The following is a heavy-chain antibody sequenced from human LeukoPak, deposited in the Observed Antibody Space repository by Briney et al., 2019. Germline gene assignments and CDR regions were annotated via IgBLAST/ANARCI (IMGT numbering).Heavy chain of an antibody. CDR3: ARARWYSSDY. Sequence: PGGSLRLSCAASGFTFDDYGMSWVRQAPGKGLEWVSAISGSGDSTYYADSVKGRFTVSRDNAKNTLYLQMNSLRAEDTAVYYCARARWYSSDYWGQGTLVTVSS. J-gene: IGHJ4*02. CDR2: ISGSGDST. CDR1: GFTFDDYG. V-gene: IGHV3-20*04. D-gene: IGHD5-24*01.